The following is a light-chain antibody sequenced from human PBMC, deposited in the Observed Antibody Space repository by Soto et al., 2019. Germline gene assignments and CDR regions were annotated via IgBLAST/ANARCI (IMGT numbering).Light chain of an antibody. Sequence: EIVLTQSPGTLSLSPGERATLSCRASQSLSGNYLAWYQPKPGQAPRLLIFGVSSRATGIPDRFSGSGSGTDFTLTINRLEPEDFAVYYCHHYGSSPYTFGLGTKLEIK. J-gene: IGKJ2*01. V-gene: IGKV3-20*01. CDR1: QSLSGNY. CDR2: GVS. CDR3: HHYGSSPYT.